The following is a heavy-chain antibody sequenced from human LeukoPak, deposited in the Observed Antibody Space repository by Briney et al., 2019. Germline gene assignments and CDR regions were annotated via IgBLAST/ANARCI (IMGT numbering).Heavy chain of an antibody. CDR1: GGSISSSNW. CDR3: ARAAGIAVAKYFQH. Sequence: SETLSLTCAVSGGSISSSNWWSWVRQPPGKGLEWIGEIYHSGSTNYNPSLKSRVTISVDKSKNQFSLKLSSVTAADTAVYYCARAAGIAVAKYFQHWGQGTLVTVSS. J-gene: IGHJ1*01. V-gene: IGHV4-4*02. CDR2: IYHSGST. D-gene: IGHD6-19*01.